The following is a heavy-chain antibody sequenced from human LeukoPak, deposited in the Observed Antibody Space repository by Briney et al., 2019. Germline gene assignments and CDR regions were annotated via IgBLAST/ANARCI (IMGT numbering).Heavy chain of an antibody. CDR1: GFNFSSYA. D-gene: IGHD3-3*01. Sequence: GKSLRLSCAASGFNFSSYAVHWVRQAPGEGLEWVGLISFGGIDKSYADSVKGRFTISRDSSKRTLYLQMNSLRAEDTAMYYCARESWSDSVAFDIWGLGTMVIVSS. CDR2: ISFGGIDK. J-gene: IGHJ3*02. CDR3: ARESWSDSVAFDI. V-gene: IGHV3-30*04.